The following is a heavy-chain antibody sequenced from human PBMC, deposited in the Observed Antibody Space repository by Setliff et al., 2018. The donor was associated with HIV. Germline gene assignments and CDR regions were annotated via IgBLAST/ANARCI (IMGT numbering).Heavy chain of an antibody. CDR1: GLTCFSSA. V-gene: IGHV3-23*01. CDR2: IQSGGIT. D-gene: IGHD3-22*01. J-gene: IGHJ3*01. Sequence: GGSLRLSCAASGLTCFSSALTWVRQAPGKGLEWVSLIQSGGITYYADSVKGRFTISRDNSNNTLSLQMSSLRAEDTAQYYCAKLDYYDFIGSWARKAAIDFWGQGTMVTVSS. CDR3: AKLDYYDFIGSWARKAAIDF.